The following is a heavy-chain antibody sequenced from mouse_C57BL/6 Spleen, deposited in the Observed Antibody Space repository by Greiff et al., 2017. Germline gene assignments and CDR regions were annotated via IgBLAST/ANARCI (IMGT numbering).Heavy chain of an antibody. CDR2: INPYNGGT. Sequence: EVKLQESGPVLVKPGASVKMSCKASGYTFTDYYMNWVKQSHGKSLEWIGVINPYNGGTSYNQKFKGKATLTVDKSSSTAYMELNSLTSEDSAVYYCARDGNYLYYFDYWGQGTTLTVSS. CDR1: GYTFTDYY. J-gene: IGHJ2*01. V-gene: IGHV1-19*01. D-gene: IGHD2-1*01. CDR3: ARDGNYLYYFDY.